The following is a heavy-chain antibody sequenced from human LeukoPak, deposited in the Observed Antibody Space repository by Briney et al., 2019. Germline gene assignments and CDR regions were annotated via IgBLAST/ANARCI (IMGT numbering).Heavy chain of an antibody. CDR2: ISSSSSTI. V-gene: IGHV3-48*01. CDR3: ARDSVTMVRGVIIADIYYYYGMDV. CDR1: GFTFSSYS. D-gene: IGHD3-10*01. Sequence: PGGSLRLSRAASGFTFSSYSMNWDRQAPGKGLEWVSYISSSSSTIYYADSVKGPLTISRDNAKNSLYLQMNSLRVEDTAVYYCARDSVTMVRGVIIADIYYYYGMDVWGQGTTVTVSS. J-gene: IGHJ6*02.